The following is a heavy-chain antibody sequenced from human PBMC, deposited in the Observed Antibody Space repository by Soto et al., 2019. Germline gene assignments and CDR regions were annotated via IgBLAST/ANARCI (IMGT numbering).Heavy chain of an antibody. V-gene: IGHV4-30-2*01. J-gene: IGHJ5*02. D-gene: IGHD1-7*01. CDR1: GGSISSGGYS. Sequence: PSETLSLTCAVSGGSISSGGYSWSWIRQPPGKGLEWIGYIYHSGSTYYNPSLKSRVTISVDRSKNQFSLKLSSVTAADTAVYYCARATYNWNYGNNWFVPSGQGTLATVSS. CDR3: ARATYNWNYGNNWFVP. CDR2: IYHSGST.